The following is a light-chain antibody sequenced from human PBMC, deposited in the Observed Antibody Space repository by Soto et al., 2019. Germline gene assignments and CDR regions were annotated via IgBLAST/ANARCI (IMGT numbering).Light chain of an antibody. CDR1: LGIANY. J-gene: IGKJ1*01. Sequence: DTQMTQSPPSLSASVGDRVTISCRASLGIANYVLWYQQRPGKVPKLLIYGASSLLSGVPSRFSGSGSGTDFTLTISSLQPEDVGTYYCQKYNSAMWTFGQGTKVDIK. CDR2: GAS. V-gene: IGKV1-27*01. CDR3: QKYNSAMWT.